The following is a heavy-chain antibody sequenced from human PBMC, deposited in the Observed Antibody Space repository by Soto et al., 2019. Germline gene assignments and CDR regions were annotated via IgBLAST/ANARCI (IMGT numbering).Heavy chain of an antibody. V-gene: IGHV4-39*01. CDR1: GGSISSSNYY. CDR3: ARHNRPFDH. J-gene: IGHJ4*02. CDR2: TYYNGST. Sequence: QLQLQESGPGLVKPSETLSLTCTVSGGSISSSNYYWGWIRQSPGKGLEWIGSTYYNGSTYYNPSLMSRVSMSVDPSKSQFSLKLSSVTAGDTAVYYCARHNRPFDHWCQGTLVTVSS.